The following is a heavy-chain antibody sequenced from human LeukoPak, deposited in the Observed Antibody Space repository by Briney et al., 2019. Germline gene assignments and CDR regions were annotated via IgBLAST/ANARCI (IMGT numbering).Heavy chain of an antibody. Sequence: PGRSLRLSCAASGFTFSSYGMHWVRQAPGKGLEWVAVISYDGSNKYYADSVKGRFTISRDNSKNTLYLQMNSLRAEDTAVYYCAGFRSGRINDFWGQGTVVTVSS. CDR1: GFTFSSYG. CDR3: AGFRSGRINDF. D-gene: IGHD3-10*01. V-gene: IGHV3-30*03. CDR2: ISYDGSNK. J-gene: IGHJ4*02.